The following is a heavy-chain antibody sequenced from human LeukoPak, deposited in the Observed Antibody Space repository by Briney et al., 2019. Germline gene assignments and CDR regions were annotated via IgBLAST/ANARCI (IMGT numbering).Heavy chain of an antibody. J-gene: IGHJ4*02. Sequence: PGGSLRLSCAASGFTFSSYAMSWVRQAPGKGLEWVSAISGSGGSTYSADSVKGRFTISRDNSKNTLYLQMNSLRDEDTAVYYCEITMLRGVISPLNNWGQGTLVTVSS. CDR3: EITMLRGVISPLNN. CDR2: ISGSGGST. V-gene: IGHV3-23*01. CDR1: GFTFSSYA. D-gene: IGHD3-10*01.